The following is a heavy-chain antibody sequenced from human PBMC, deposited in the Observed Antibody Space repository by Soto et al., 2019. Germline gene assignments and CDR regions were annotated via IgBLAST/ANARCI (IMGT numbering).Heavy chain of an antibody. CDR2: ISGGGGST. J-gene: IGHJ6*02. CDR1: GFTFSSYA. V-gene: IGHV3-23*01. Sequence: EVQLLESGGGLVQPGGSLRLSCAASGFTFSSYAMSWVRQAPGKGLEWVSAISGGGGSTYYADSVKGRFTISRDNSKNTLYLQMNSLRAEDTAVYYCAKCDSYYYYGMDVWGQGTTVTVSS. D-gene: IGHD2-21*01. CDR3: AKCDSYYYYGMDV.